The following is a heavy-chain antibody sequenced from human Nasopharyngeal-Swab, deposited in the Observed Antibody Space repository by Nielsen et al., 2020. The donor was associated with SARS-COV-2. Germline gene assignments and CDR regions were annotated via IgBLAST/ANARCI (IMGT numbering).Heavy chain of an antibody. J-gene: IGHJ6*02. V-gene: IGHV3-30*03. Sequence: ISCAASGFPFNSHGMHWVRQAPGKGLEWVAVISFDGSKKYYADSVKGRFTISRDSSKNTLYLQMNSLRAEDTAVYYCARDTSVDIVLLYYGMDVWGQGTTVTVSS. CDR3: ARDTSVDIVLLYYGMDV. CDR2: ISFDGSKK. CDR1: GFPFNSHG. D-gene: IGHD5-12*01.